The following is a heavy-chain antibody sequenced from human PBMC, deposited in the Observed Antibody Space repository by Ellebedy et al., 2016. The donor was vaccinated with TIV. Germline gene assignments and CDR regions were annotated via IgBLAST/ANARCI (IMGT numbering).Heavy chain of an antibody. D-gene: IGHD2-15*01. J-gene: IGHJ4*02. CDR3: ARDLGLVYCSGGSCYFEN. V-gene: IGHV1-69*04. CDR2: IIPILGIA. CDR1: GYTFTSYA. Sequence: SVKVSCXASGYTFTSYAISWVRQAPGQGLEWMGRIIPILGIANYAQKFQGRVTITADKSTSTAYMELSSLRSEDTAVYYCARDLGLVYCSGGSCYFENWGQGTLVTVSS.